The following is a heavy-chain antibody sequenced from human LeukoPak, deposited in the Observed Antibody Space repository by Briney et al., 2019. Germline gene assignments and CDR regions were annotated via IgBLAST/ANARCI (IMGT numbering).Heavy chain of an antibody. D-gene: IGHD6-6*01. CDR2: IRSKAFGGAT. Sequence: GGSLRLSCTGSGFTFGDYAMSWVRQSPGKGLEWVSLIRSKAFGGATEYAASVKGRFTISRDDSKSIAYLQMNSLKTEDTAVYYCASRGGDSSSSLYGMDVWGQGTTVTVSS. CDR3: ASRGGDSSSSLYGMDV. J-gene: IGHJ6*02. V-gene: IGHV3-49*04. CDR1: GFTFGDYA.